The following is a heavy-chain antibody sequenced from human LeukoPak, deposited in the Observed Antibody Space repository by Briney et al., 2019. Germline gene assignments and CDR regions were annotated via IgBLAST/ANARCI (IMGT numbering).Heavy chain of an antibody. D-gene: IGHD6-13*01. CDR2: ISGDGGST. Sequence: GGSLRLSCAASGFSFDTYAMTWVRQAPGKGLEWASAISGDGGSTYYAVSVKGRFTISRDNSENTLYLQMNGLRAEDTAVYYCTLGSLYSSSWYGDYWGQGTLVTVSS. CDR3: TLGSLYSSSWYGDY. J-gene: IGHJ4*02. CDR1: GFSFDTYA. V-gene: IGHV3-23*01.